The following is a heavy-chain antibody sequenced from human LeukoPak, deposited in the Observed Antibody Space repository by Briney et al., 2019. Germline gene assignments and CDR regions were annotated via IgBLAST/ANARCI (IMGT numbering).Heavy chain of an antibody. CDR2: ISAYNGNT. V-gene: IGHV1-18*01. D-gene: IGHD5-18*01. CDR1: GYTFTSYG. Sequence: GASVKVSCKASGYTFTSYGISWVRQAPGQGLEWVGWISAYNGNTNYAQKLQGRVTMTTDTSTSTAYMELRSLRSDDTAVYYCAREVLVDTAMDRTYYFDYWGQGTLVTVSS. CDR3: AREVLVDTAMDRTYYFDY. J-gene: IGHJ4*02.